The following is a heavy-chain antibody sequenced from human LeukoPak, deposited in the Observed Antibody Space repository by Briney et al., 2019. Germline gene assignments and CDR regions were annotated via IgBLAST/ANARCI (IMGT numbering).Heavy chain of an antibody. D-gene: IGHD4-17*01. CDR3: ARALYGDYSGVDY. Sequence: HPGGSLRLSCAASGFTFSSYEMNWVRQAPGKGLEWVSYISNSGSTIYYADSVKGRFTISRDNAKNSLYLQMNSLRADDTAVYYCARALYGDYSGVDYWGQGTLVTVSS. J-gene: IGHJ4*02. V-gene: IGHV3-48*03. CDR2: ISNSGSTI. CDR1: GFTFSSYE.